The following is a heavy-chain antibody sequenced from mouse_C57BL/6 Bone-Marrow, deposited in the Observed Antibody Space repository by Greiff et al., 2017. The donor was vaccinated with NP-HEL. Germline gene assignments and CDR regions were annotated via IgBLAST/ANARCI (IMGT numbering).Heavy chain of an antibody. CDR2: IWWDDDK. D-gene: IGHD4-1*01. CDR3: ARPAPTGTFDY. V-gene: IGHV8-8*01. CDR1: GFSLSTFGMG. Sequence: QVTLKVSGPGILQPSQTLSLTCSFSGFSLSTFGMGVGWIRPPSGKGLEWLAHIWWDDDKDYNPALKSRLTISKDTSKNHAFLKIANVDTADTATDYCARPAPTGTFDYWGQGTTLTVSS. J-gene: IGHJ2*01.